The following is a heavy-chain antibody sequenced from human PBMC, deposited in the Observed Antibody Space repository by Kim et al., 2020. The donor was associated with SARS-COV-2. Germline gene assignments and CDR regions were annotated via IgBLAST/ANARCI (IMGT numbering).Heavy chain of an antibody. CDR3: ARVSSGSSSWYWFDP. CDR1: GFTFSDYY. CDR2: ISSSGSYI. V-gene: IGHV3-11*05. D-gene: IGHD6-13*01. Sequence: GGSLRRSCAASGFTFSDYYMTWIRQAPGKGLEWLSYISSSGSYIVYADSVKGRFSISRDNAKNSLYLQMNSRRAEDTAVYYCARVSSGSSSWYWFDPWGQGTLVTVSS. J-gene: IGHJ5*02.